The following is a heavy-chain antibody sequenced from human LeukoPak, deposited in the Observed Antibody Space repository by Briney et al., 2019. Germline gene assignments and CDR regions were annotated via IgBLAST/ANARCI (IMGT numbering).Heavy chain of an antibody. CDR3: AFLRATTTVVDY. CDR1: GYTLTELS. J-gene: IGHJ4*02. D-gene: IGHD4-23*01. Sequence: ASVKVSCKVSGYTLTELSMHWVRQAPGKGLEWMGGFDPEDGEAIYAQKFQGRVTMTEDTSTDTAYMELSSLRSEDTAVYYCAFLRATTTVVDYWGQGTLVTVSS. V-gene: IGHV1-24*01. CDR2: FDPEDGEA.